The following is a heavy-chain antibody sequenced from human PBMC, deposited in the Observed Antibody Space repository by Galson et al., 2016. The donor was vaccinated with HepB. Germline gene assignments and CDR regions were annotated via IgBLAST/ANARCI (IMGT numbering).Heavy chain of an antibody. CDR3: GRDSYDSSSWSVDY. CDR2: IHSSGGT. Sequence: SLRLSCAASGFTVRDDYMNWVRQAPGKGLEWVSVIHSSGGTNYADSVKDRFTISRDTSKNTVYLQMNSLRAEDTAVYYCGRDSYDSSSWSVDYRGQGTLVTVSS. D-gene: IGHD6-13*01. CDR1: GFTVRDDY. V-gene: IGHV3-53*01. J-gene: IGHJ4*02.